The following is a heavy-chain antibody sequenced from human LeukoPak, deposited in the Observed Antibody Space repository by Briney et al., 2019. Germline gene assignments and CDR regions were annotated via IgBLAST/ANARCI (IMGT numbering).Heavy chain of an antibody. CDR3: ARLSSNLNPGKD. CDR2: VDPSDSYT. CDR1: GYSFAKYW. Sequence: TGESLRISCQCSGYSFAKYWISWVRQMPGEGLEWMGRVDPSDSYTIYSPSFQGHVTFSVDRSINTAYLQWSSLKASDTAVYYCARLSSNLNPGKDWGQGTLVTVSS. V-gene: IGHV5-10-1*01. D-gene: IGHD4-11*01. J-gene: IGHJ4*02.